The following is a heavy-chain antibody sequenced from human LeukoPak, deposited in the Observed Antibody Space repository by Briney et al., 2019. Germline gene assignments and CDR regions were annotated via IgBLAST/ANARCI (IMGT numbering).Heavy chain of an antibody. CDR1: GGSISSTSYY. CDR3: ARVSVGTMVRGVIIKYYYYMDV. Sequence: SETLSLTCTVSGGSISSTSYYWGWIRQPPGKGLEWIGSIYYSGSTNYNPSLKSRVTISVDTSKNQFSLRLSSVTAADTAVYYCARVSVGTMVRGVIIKYYYYMDVWSKGTTVTISS. V-gene: IGHV4-39*07. CDR2: IYYSGST. D-gene: IGHD3-10*01. J-gene: IGHJ6*03.